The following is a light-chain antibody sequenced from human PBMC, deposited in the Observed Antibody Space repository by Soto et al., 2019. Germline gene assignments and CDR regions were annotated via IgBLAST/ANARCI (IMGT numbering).Light chain of an antibody. Sequence: QSALTQPASVSGSPGQSITISCTYTLVSWYQQHPGKAPKLMIYEGNKRPSGVSNRFSGSKSGNTASLTISVLEAEDEADYSCSSYAGQQVVFGGGTNLSV. CDR1: TL. J-gene: IGLJ2*01. CDR3: SSYAGQQVV. V-gene: IGLV2-23*01. CDR2: EGN.